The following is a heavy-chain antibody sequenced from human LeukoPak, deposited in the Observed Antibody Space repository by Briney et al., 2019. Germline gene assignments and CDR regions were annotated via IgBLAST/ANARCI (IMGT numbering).Heavy chain of an antibody. V-gene: IGHV3-7*01. J-gene: IGHJ4*02. Sequence: PGGSLRLSCVASRLTLSPYRMTWVRQAPGKGLEWVAHINQDGGVTNYVDSVKGRFTVSRDNAKNSLYLHMNNLRVEDTAVYYCARERSGWYERWLDYWGQGTLVTVSS. CDR2: INQDGGVT. CDR1: RLTLSPYR. CDR3: ARERSGWYERWLDY. D-gene: IGHD6-19*01.